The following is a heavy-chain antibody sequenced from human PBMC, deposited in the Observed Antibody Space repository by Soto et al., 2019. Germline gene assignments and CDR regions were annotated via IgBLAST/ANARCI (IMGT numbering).Heavy chain of an antibody. V-gene: IGHV3-21*01. J-gene: IGHJ5*02. CDR2: ISSSSSYI. D-gene: IGHD2-8*01. CDR3: AREMESLLQDIVLMVSPFDP. CDR1: GFTFSSYS. Sequence: GGSLRLSCAASGFTFSSYSMNWVRQAPGKGLEWVSSISSSSSYIYYADSVKGRFTISRDNAKNSLYLQMNSLRAEDTAVYYCAREMESLLQDIVLMVSPFDPWGQGTLVTVSS.